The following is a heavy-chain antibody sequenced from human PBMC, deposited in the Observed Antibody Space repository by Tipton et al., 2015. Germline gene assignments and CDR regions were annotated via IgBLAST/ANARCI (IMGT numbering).Heavy chain of an antibody. J-gene: IGHJ4*02. CDR1: GGSISSSSYY. D-gene: IGHD4-23*01. V-gene: IGHV4-39*07. CDR3: ARARGRHGGLFDS. Sequence: TLSLTCTVSGGSISSSSYYWAWIRQPPGKGLEWIGSLYFSGSTNYTPSLKSRVTISVDTSKTQFSLKMSSVTASDTAVYYCARARGRHGGLFDSWGQGILVTVSS. CDR2: LYFSGST.